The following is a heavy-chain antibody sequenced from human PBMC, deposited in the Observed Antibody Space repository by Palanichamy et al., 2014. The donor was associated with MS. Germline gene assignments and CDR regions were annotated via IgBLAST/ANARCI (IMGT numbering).Heavy chain of an antibody. Sequence: QVQLVQSGAELKKPGTSVKVSRKASGYTFTSYDINWVRQATGQGLEWMGWMNPNSDKTGYAQKFQDRVTLTWDTSISAAYMEPSSLRSDDTAVYYCARGGSSSSLLYWGHGTLVTVSS. CDR3: ARGGSSSSLLY. CDR2: MNPNSDKT. J-gene: IGHJ4*01. D-gene: IGHD6-6*01. CDR1: GYTFTSYD. V-gene: IGHV1-8*01.